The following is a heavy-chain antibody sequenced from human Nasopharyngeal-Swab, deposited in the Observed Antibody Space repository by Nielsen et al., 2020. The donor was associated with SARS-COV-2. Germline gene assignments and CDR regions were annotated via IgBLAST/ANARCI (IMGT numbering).Heavy chain of an antibody. V-gene: IGHV1-24*01. D-gene: IGHD5-12*01. Sequence: ASVKVSCKVSGYTLTELSMHWVRQAPGKGLEWMGGFDPEDGETIYAQKFQGRVTMTEDTSTDTAYMELSSLRSEDTAVYYCARGLIVATIFHYYYYMGVWGKGTTVTVSS. CDR3: ARGLIVATIFHYYYYMGV. J-gene: IGHJ6*03. CDR2: FDPEDGET. CDR1: GYTLTELS.